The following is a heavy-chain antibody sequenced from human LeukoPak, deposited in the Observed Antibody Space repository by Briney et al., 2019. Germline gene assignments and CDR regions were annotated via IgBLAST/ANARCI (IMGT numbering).Heavy chain of an antibody. CDR1: GFTFSNSC. J-gene: IGHJ4*02. Sequence: GGPLRLSCAASGFTFSNSCMICLRQAPGKGLEWVGRTKSKTDGGTTDYAAPVKGSSTISRDDSNNTLYLQMNSLKTEDTAVYNCTTGNYWGQGTLVTVSS. V-gene: IGHV3-15*01. CDR2: TKSKTDGGTT. CDR3: TTGNY.